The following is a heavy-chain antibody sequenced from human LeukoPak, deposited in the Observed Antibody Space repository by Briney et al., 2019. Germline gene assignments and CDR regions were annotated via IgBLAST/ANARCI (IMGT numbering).Heavy chain of an antibody. D-gene: IGHD1-7*01. Sequence: ASVKVSCKASGYTFTSYDINWVRQATGQGLEWMGWMNPNSGNTGYAQKFQGRVTITRNTSISTAYMELSSLRSEDTAVYYCARGTRSFNRKTGTTYYFDYWGQGTLVTVSS. J-gene: IGHJ4*02. CDR2: MNPNSGNT. CDR3: ARGTRSFNRKTGTTYYFDY. CDR1: GYTFTSYD. V-gene: IGHV1-8*01.